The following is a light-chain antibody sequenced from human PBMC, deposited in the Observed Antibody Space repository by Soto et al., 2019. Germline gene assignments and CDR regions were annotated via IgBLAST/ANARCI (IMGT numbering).Light chain of an antibody. CDR1: QSVGKY. CDR3: QQYNNWLIT. J-gene: IGKJ5*01. Sequence: EIVMTQSPATLSLSPGERATLSCRASQSVGKYLVWYQQKPGQAPRLLIYDASNRATGIPARFSGSGSGTDFTLTISSLEPEDVAVYYCQQYNNWLITFGQGTRLEIK. CDR2: DAS. V-gene: IGKV3-11*01.